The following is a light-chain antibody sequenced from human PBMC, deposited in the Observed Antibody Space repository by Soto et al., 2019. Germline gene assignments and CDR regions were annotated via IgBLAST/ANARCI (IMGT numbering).Light chain of an antibody. V-gene: IGLV1-51*02. CDR2: EDN. CDR3: ATWDSSRSGGV. J-gene: IGLJ1*01. CDR1: SSNIENNY. Sequence: QSVLTQPPSVSAAPGQRVTISCSGRSSNIENNYVSWYRQLPGTAPNLLIYEDNKRPSGIPDRFSGSKSGTSATLGITGLETGDEADYYCATWDSSRSGGVFGTGTKLTVL.